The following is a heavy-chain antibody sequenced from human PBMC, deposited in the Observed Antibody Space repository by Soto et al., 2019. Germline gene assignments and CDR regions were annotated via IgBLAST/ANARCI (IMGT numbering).Heavy chain of an antibody. CDR2: IYYSGST. CDR1: GGSISSGGYY. J-gene: IGHJ4*02. D-gene: IGHD6-6*01. Sequence: SETLSLTXTVSGGSISSGGYYWSWIRQHPGKGLEWIGYIYYSGSTYYNPSLKSRVTISVDTSKNQFSLKLSSVTAADTAVYYCARLTLSSSSAANFDYWGQGTLVTVSS. CDR3: ARLTLSSSSAANFDY. V-gene: IGHV4-31*02.